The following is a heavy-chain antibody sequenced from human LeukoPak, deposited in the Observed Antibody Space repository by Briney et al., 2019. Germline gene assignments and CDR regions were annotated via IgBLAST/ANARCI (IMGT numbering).Heavy chain of an antibody. D-gene: IGHD3-22*01. Sequence: GGSLRLSCAASGFTFSSYAMHWVRQAPGKGLEWVAVISYDGSNKYYADSVKGRFTISRDNSKNTLYLQMNSLRAEDTAVYYCARDRKDYYDSSGYYVGYWGQGTLVTVSS. CDR3: ARDRKDYYDSSGYYVGY. J-gene: IGHJ4*02. CDR2: ISYDGSNK. V-gene: IGHV3-30-3*01. CDR1: GFTFSSYA.